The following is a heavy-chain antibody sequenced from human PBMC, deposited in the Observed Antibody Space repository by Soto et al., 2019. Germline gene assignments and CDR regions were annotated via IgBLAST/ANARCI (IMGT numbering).Heavy chain of an antibody. J-gene: IGHJ3*02. CDR3: AITDIVVVVATRNAFDI. D-gene: IGHD2-15*01. Sequence: EVQLVESGGGLVQPDRSLRLSCAASGFTFDDYALHWVRQAPGKGLEWVSGISWNSGSIGYADSVKGRFTISRDNAKNSLYLQMNSLRAEDTALYYCAITDIVVVVATRNAFDIWGQGTIVTVSS. CDR2: ISWNSGSI. V-gene: IGHV3-9*01. CDR1: GFTFDDYA.